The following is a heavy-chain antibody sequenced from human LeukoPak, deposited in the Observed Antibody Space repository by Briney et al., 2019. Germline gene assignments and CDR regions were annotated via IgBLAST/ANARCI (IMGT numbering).Heavy chain of an antibody. J-gene: IGHJ4*02. V-gene: IGHV1-2*02. Sequence: GASVNVSCKASGYTFTCYYMHWVRQAPGQGLEWMGWINPNSGGTNYAQKFQGRVTMTRDTSISTAYMELRSLRSDDTAVYYCARDGGLLWFGELLVWGQGTLVTVSS. CDR3: ARDGGLLWFGELLV. D-gene: IGHD3-10*01. CDR1: GYTFTCYY. CDR2: INPNSGGT.